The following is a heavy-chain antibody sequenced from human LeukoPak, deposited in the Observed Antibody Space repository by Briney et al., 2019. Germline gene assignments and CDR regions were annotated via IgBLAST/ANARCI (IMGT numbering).Heavy chain of an antibody. V-gene: IGHV4-39*01. CDR2: IYYSGST. J-gene: IGHJ4*02. D-gene: IGHD2-21*02. CDR3: ARLRGGDLY. Sequence: PSETLSLTCTVSGGSISSSSYYWGWIRQPPGKGLEWIGSIYYSGSTYYNPSLKSRVTISVDTSKNQFSLKLSSVTAADTAVYYCARLRGGDLYWGQGTLVTVSS. CDR1: GGSISSSSYY.